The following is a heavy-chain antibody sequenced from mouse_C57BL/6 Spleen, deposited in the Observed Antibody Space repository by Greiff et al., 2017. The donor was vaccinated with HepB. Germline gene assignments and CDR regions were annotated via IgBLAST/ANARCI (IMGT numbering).Heavy chain of an antibody. CDR2: IWGVGST. D-gene: IGHD1-1*01. CDR1: GFSLTSYG. Sequence: QVQLKESGPGLVAPSQSLSITCTVSGFSLTSYGVDWVRQSPGKGLEWLGVIWGVGSTNYNSALKSRLSISKDNSKSQVFLKMNSLQTDDTAMYYWARRAYYGSSYDYAMDYWGQGTSVTVSS. CDR3: ARRAYYGSSYDYAMDY. J-gene: IGHJ4*01. V-gene: IGHV2-6*01.